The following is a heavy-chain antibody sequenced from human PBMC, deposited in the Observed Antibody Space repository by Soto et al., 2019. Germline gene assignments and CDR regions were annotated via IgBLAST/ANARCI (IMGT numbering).Heavy chain of an antibody. V-gene: IGHV3-21*01. Sequence: EVQLVESGGGLVKPGGSLRLSCAAFGFTFSSYTMNWVRQAPGKGLEWVSSISSSSSYIYYADSVKGRFTISRDNAKTSLYLQMNSLRAEEPAVYYWARDRGGDLKGFDIWGQGTMVTVFS. D-gene: IGHD3-16*01. CDR3: ARDRGGDLKGFDI. CDR1: GFTFSSYT. J-gene: IGHJ3*02. CDR2: ISSSSSYI.